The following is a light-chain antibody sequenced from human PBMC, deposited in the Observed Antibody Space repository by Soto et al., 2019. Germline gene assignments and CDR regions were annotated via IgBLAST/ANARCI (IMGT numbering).Light chain of an antibody. V-gene: IGKV3-20*01. CDR1: QSVSSSY. CDR2: GAS. J-gene: IGKJ4*01. CDR3: QQYGSSLLT. Sequence: EIVLTQSRGTLSLSPGLRATISCRASQSVSSSYLACYQQKPVQAPRILIYGASSRATGIPDRFSGSVSGTYFTLTISRLEPEDFAVYYCQQYGSSLLTFGGGTKVEIK.